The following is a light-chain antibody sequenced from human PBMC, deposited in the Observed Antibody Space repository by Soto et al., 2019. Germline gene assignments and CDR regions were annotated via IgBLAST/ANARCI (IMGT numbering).Light chain of an antibody. J-gene: IGLJ2*01. CDR1: SSDVGKYNL. CDR3: CSYAGGTSVV. V-gene: IGLV2-23*01. CDR2: EDI. Sequence: QSALTQPASVSGSPGQSITISCTGTSSDVGKYNLVSWYQQHPGKAPKLMIYEDIERPSGISDRFSGSKSGNTASLTISGLQTEDEADYYCCSYAGGTSVVFGGGTKVTVL.